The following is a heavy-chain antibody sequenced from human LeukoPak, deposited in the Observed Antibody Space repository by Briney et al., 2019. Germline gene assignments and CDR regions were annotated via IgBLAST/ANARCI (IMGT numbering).Heavy chain of an antibody. D-gene: IGHD6-13*01. CDR1: GGTFSSYA. J-gene: IGHJ4*02. CDR3: ARDGAAAGMNFYYFDY. CDR2: IIPILGIA. V-gene: IGHV1-69*04. Sequence: SVKVSCKASGGTFSSYANSWVRQAPGQGLEWMGRIIPILGIANYAQKFQGRVTITADKSTSTAYMELSSLRSEDTAVYYCARDGAAAGMNFYYFDYWGQGTLVTVSS.